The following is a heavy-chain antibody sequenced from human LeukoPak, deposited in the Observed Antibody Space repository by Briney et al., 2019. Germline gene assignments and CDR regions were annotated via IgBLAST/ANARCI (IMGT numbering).Heavy chain of an antibody. CDR3: AKGGPLSGSFSLDY. CDR1: GFTFSSYA. D-gene: IGHD1-26*01. Sequence: GGSLRLSCAASGFTFSSYAMSWVRQAPGKGLEWVAAISYDGGEKYYADSVKGRFSISRDNSKNTLYLQMYSLRADDTAVYYCAKGGPLSGSFSLDYWGQGTLVSVSS. J-gene: IGHJ4*02. V-gene: IGHV3-30*18. CDR2: ISYDGGEK.